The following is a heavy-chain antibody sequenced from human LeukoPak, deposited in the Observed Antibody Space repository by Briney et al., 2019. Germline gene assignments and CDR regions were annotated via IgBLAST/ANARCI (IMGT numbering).Heavy chain of an antibody. CDR3: ARDSGGGYYYDSSGYYAEYFQH. J-gene: IGHJ1*01. V-gene: IGHV1-2*02. D-gene: IGHD3-22*01. CDR2: INPDSGGT. CDR1: GYTFTSYY. Sequence: ASVKVSCKASGYTFTSYYMHWVRQAPGQGLEWMGWINPDSGGTNYAQKFQGRVTMTRDTSISTAYMELSRLRSDDTAVYYCARDSGGGYYYDSSGYYAEYFQHWGQGTLVTVSS.